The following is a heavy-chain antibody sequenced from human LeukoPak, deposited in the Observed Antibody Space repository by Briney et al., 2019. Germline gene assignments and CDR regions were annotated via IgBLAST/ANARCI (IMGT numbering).Heavy chain of an antibody. V-gene: IGHV4-31*03. J-gene: IGHJ6*02. CDR3: ARGPLLWRSSKLNYHGMDV. Sequence: SETLSLTCTVSGGSISSGGYYWSWIRQHPGKGLEWIGYIYYSGSTYYNPSLKSRVTISVDTSKNQFSLKLSSVTAADTAVYYCARGPLLWRSSKLNYHGMDVWGQGTTVTVSS. D-gene: IGHD3-16*01. CDR2: IYYSGST. CDR1: GGSISSGGYY.